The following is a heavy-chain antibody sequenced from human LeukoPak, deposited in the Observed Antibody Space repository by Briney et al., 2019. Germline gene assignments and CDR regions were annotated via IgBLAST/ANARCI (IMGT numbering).Heavy chain of an antibody. CDR1: GYSISSGYY. CDR2: IYHGGST. Sequence: SETLSLTCTVSGYSISSGYYWGWIRQPPGKGLGWIGSIYHGGSTYYNPSLKSRVTISVDTSKNQFSLKLSSVTAADTAVYYCARNIRDIAAAGRRYYYYYMDVWGKGTTVTVSS. J-gene: IGHJ6*03. CDR3: ARNIRDIAAAGRRYYYYYMDV. D-gene: IGHD6-13*01. V-gene: IGHV4-38-2*02.